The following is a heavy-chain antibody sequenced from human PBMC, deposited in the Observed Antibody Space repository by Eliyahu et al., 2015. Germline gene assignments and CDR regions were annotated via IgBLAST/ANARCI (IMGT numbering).Heavy chain of an antibody. CDR1: GFTFXXYE. D-gene: IGHD2-2*01. V-gene: IGHV3-48*03. CDR2: ISSSGSTI. CDR3: ARGMEVGYCSSTSCYAIPRWFDP. J-gene: IGHJ5*02. Sequence: EVQLVXSGGGLVQPGGSLXLSCAASGFTFXXYEMNWFXRAXGKGLEWVSYISSSGSTIYYADSVKGRFTISRDNAKNSLYLQMNSLRAEDTAVYYCARGMEVGYCSSTSCYAIPRWFDPWGQGTLVTVSS.